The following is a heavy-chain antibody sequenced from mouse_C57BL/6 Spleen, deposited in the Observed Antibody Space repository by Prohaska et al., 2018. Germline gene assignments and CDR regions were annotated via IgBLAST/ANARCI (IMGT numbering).Heavy chain of an antibody. J-gene: IGHJ3*01. CDR2: IYPGNGDT. CDR3: ARRAISGWFAY. CDR1: GYTFTSYN. Sequence: QAYLQQSGAELVRPGASVKMSCKASGYTFTSYNMHWVKQTPRQGLEWIGAIYPGNGDTSYNQKFKGKATLTVDKSSSTAYMQLSSLTSEDSAVYYCARRAISGWFAYWGQGTLVTVSA. V-gene: IGHV1-12*01. D-gene: IGHD3-1*01.